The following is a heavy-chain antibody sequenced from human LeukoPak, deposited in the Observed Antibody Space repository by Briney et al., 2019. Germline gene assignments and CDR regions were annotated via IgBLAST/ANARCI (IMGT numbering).Heavy chain of an antibody. CDR1: GFTFSSYG. CDR3: ARVEYDSSGYYYFGAFDI. CDR2: IWYDGSNK. Sequence: PGGSLRLSCAASGFTFSSYGMPWVRQAPGKGLDWVAVIWYDGSNKYYADSVKGRFTISRDNSKNTLYLQMNSLRAEDTAVYYCARVEYDSSGYYYFGAFDIWGQGTMVTVSS. D-gene: IGHD3-22*01. V-gene: IGHV3-33*01. J-gene: IGHJ3*02.